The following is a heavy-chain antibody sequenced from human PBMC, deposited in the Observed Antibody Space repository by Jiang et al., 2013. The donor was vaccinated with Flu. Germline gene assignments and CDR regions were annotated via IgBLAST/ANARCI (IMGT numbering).Heavy chain of an antibody. Sequence: AASGFTVSSNYMSWVRQAPGKGLEWVSVIYSGGSTYYADXVKGRFTISRDNSKNTLYLQMNSLRAEDTAVYYCASPYYDFWSGYYYYYGMDVWGQGTTVTVSS. J-gene: IGHJ6*02. V-gene: IGHV3-53*01. CDR1: GFTVSSNY. D-gene: IGHD3-3*01. CDR3: ASPYYDFWSGYYYYYGMDV. CDR2: IYSGGST.